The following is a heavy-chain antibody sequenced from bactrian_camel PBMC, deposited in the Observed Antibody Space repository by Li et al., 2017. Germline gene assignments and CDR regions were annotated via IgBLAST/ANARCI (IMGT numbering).Heavy chain of an antibody. CDR3: AEGRGSRGEHCYSLNY. CDR1: GYGHITKC. Sequence: HVQLVESGGGSVTAGGSLRLSCSPSGYGHITKCMGWFRQAPGKEREGVASIYAYDGSTYYADSVKGRFTMSQDNAKNTVSLQMNGLKPEDTAMYYCAEGRGSRGEHCYSLNYWGQGTQVTVST. J-gene: IGHJ4*01. D-gene: IGHD6*01. CDR2: IYAYDGST. V-gene: IGHV3S54*01.